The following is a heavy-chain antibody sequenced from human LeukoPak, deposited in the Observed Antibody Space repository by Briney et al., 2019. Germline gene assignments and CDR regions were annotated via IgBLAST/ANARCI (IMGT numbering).Heavy chain of an antibody. Sequence: GASVKVSCKASGGTFSSYAISWVRQAPGQGLEWMGGIIPIFGTANYAQKFQGRVTITADKSTSTAYMELSSLRSEDTAVYYCARVVEMATIRYDYWGQGTLVTVSS. D-gene: IGHD5-24*01. V-gene: IGHV1-69*06. CDR1: GGTFSSYA. CDR3: ARVVEMATIRYDY. J-gene: IGHJ4*02. CDR2: IIPIFGTA.